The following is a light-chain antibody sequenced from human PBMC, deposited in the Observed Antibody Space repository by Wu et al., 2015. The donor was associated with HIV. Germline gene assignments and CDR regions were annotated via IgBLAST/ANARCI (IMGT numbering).Light chain of an antibody. CDR1: QSISSY. J-gene: IGKJ2*01. CDR3: QQSYSTPRT. Sequence: DIQMTQSPSSLSASVGDRVTITCRASQSISSYLNWYQQKPGKAPKLLIYAASSLQSGVPSRFSGSGSGTDFTLTISSLQPEDFATYYCQQSYSTPRTFGPGDQAGDQT. V-gene: IGKV1-39*01. CDR2: AAS.